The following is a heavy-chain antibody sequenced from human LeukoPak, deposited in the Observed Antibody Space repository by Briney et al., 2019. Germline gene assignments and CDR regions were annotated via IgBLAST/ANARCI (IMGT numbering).Heavy chain of an antibody. CDR1: GFTFSSCS. Sequence: GGSLRLSCAASGFTFSSCSMNWVRQAPGKGLEWVSYISSSSTIYYADSVKGRFTISRDNAKNSLSLQMNSLRAEDTAVYYCARVDIEKDAFDIWGQGTMVTVSS. D-gene: IGHD3-9*01. J-gene: IGHJ3*02. CDR3: ARVDIEKDAFDI. V-gene: IGHV3-48*01. CDR2: ISSSSTI.